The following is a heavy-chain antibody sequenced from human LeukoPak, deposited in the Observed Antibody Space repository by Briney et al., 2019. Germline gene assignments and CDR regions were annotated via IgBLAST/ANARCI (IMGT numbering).Heavy chain of an antibody. J-gene: IGHJ5*02. CDR1: GGTFSSYA. D-gene: IGHD6-13*01. V-gene: IGHV1-69*04. CDR3: ARSSSSFNWFDP. CDR2: ITPILGIA. Sequence: ASVKVSCKASGGTFSSYAMSWVRQAPGQGLEWMGRITPILGIANYAQKFQGRVTVTADKSTSTAYMELSSLRSEDTAVYYCARSSSSFNWFDPWGQGTLVTVSS.